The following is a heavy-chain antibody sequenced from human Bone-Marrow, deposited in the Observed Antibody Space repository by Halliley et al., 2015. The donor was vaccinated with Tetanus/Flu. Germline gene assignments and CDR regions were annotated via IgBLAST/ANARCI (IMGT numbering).Heavy chain of an antibody. Sequence: TLSLTCAVYGGSFSADYCSWIRQPPGKGLEWIGEINDSGTTNYNPSLKSRVTISVDTSKNQISLNLTSVTAADTAVYYCARAVWQRLPPSHYYYAMAVWGRGTTVTVSS. J-gene: IGHJ6*02. V-gene: IGHV4-34*01. CDR1: GGSFSADY. CDR3: ARAVWQRLPPSHYYYAMAV. CDR2: INDSGTT. D-gene: IGHD5-12*01.